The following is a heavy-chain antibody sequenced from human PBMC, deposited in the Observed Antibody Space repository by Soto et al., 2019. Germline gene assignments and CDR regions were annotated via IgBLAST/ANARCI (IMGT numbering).Heavy chain of an antibody. CDR2: IYPGDSDT. CDR1: GYSFTSYW. V-gene: IGHV5-51*01. CDR3: ARRGGYCSGGSCYFWFDP. J-gene: IGHJ5*02. D-gene: IGHD2-15*01. Sequence: GSLKISCKGSGYSFTSYWIGWVRQMPGKGLEWMGIIYPGDSDTRYSPSFQGQVTISADKSISTAYLQWSSLKASDTAMYYCARRGGYCSGGSCYFWFDPWGQGTLVTVSS.